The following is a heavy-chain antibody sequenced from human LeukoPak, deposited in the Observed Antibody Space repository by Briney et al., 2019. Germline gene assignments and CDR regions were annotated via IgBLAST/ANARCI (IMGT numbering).Heavy chain of an antibody. CDR1: GGSISSGSYY. J-gene: IGHJ4*02. D-gene: IGHD3-10*01. Sequence: SETLSLTCTVSGGSISSGSYYWSWIRQPAGKGLEWIGRIYTSGSTNYNPSLKSRVTISVDTSKNQFSLKLSSVTAADTAVYYCARHNYYGSGSYPDYWGQGTLVTVSS. CDR2: IYTSGST. CDR3: ARHNYYGSGSYPDY. V-gene: IGHV4-61*02.